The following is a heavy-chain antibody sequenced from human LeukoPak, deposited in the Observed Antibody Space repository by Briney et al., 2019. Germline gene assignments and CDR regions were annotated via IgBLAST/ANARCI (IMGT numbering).Heavy chain of an antibody. CDR3: ARSYQLLYTWYFDL. J-gene: IGHJ2*01. Sequence: PSETLSLTCTVSGGSISSYYWSWIRQPPGKGLEWIGYIYYSGSTNYNPSLKSRVTISVDTSKNQFSLKLSSVTAADTAVYYCARSYQLLYTWYFDLWGRGTLVTVSS. CDR1: GGSISSYY. V-gene: IGHV4-59*01. D-gene: IGHD2-2*02. CDR2: IYYSGST.